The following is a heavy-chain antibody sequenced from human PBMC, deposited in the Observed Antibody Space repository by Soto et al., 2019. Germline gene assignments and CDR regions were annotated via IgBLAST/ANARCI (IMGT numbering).Heavy chain of an antibody. J-gene: IGHJ5*02. CDR1: GYTFTSYG. V-gene: IGHV1-18*01. CDR2: ISAYNGNT. D-gene: IGHD1-26*01. Sequence: QVQLVQSGAEVKKPGASVKVSCKASGYTFTSYGISLVRQAPGQGRERMGWISAYNGNTNYAQKLQGRVTMTPDTSTSTAYMELRSLRSDDTAVYYCARDSRRELINWFGPWGQGTLVTVSS. CDR3: ARDSRRELINWFGP.